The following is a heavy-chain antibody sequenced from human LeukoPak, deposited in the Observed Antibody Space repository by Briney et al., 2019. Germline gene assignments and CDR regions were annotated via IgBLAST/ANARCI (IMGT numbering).Heavy chain of an antibody. CDR2: IYYSGST. J-gene: IGHJ3*02. D-gene: IGHD3-22*01. Sequence: TSETLSLTCTVSGGSISSSSYYWGWIRQPPGKGLEWIGSIYYSGSTYYNPSLKSRVTISVDTSKNQFSLKLSSVTAADTAVYYCARRPLITMIVVVITGTGAFDIWGQGTMVTVSS. CDR1: GGSISSSSYY. CDR3: ARRPLITMIVVVITGTGAFDI. V-gene: IGHV4-39*01.